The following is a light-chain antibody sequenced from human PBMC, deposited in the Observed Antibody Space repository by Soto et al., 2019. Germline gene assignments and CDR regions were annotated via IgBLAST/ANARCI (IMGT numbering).Light chain of an antibody. CDR3: QQTYTTPIT. CDR2: AAS. J-gene: IGKJ5*01. Sequence: DIQMTQSPFSLSASVGDRVTITCRASQSISRDLNWYQQKPGKAPNLLIYAASTLESGVPSRFSGSGSGTDFTLTISSLQLEDFATYYCQQTYTTPITFGQGTRLEIK. CDR1: QSISRD. V-gene: IGKV1-39*01.